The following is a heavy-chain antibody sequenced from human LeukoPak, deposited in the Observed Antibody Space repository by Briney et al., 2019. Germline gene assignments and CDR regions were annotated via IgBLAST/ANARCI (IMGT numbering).Heavy chain of an antibody. CDR1: GFTFTTFW. V-gene: IGHV3-7*01. Sequence: GGSLRLSCAASGFTFTTFWMSWVRQAPGKGLEWVANIKQDGSERYFVDSVKGRFTISRDNAKNSLYLQMNSLRAEDTGVYYCAGSGWQVYLDYWGQGALVTVSS. J-gene: IGHJ4*02. CDR2: IKQDGSER. CDR3: AGSGWQVYLDY. D-gene: IGHD6-19*01.